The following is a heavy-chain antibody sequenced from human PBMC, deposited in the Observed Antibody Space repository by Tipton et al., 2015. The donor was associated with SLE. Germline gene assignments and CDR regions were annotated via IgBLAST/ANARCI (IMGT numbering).Heavy chain of an antibody. CDR1: GGSFSGYY. J-gene: IGHJ5*02. D-gene: IGHD6-13*01. V-gene: IGHV4-34*01. CDR3: ARESHRGAAAGTGEGNWFDP. CDR2: INHSGST. Sequence: TLSLTCAVYGGSFSGYYWSWIRQPPGKGLEWIGEINHSGSTNYNPSLKSRVTISVDTPKNQFSLKLSSVTAADTAVYYCARESHRGAAAGTGEGNWFDPWGQGTLVTVSS.